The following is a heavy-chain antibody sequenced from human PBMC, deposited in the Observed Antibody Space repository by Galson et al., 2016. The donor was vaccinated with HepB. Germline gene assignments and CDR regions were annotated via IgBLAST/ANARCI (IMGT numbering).Heavy chain of an antibody. CDR2: ISWNGGNI. CDR3: AKARTVFGVALRYYAMDV. Sequence: SLRLSCAASGFNFGDYAMYWVRQLPEKGLEWVSGISWNGGNIGSADSLRGRFTISRDNAKNSLYLQIDSVRAEDTALYYCAKARTVFGVALRYYAMDVWGQGTTVTVSS. D-gene: IGHD3-3*01. V-gene: IGHV3-9*01. CDR1: GFNFGDYA. J-gene: IGHJ6*02.